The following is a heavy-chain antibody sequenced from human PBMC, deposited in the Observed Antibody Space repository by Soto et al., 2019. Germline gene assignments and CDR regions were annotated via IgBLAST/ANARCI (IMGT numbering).Heavy chain of an antibody. D-gene: IGHD2-15*01. CDR3: ASRGTTTYCSGGSCYARGFDY. CDR2: IYYSGST. CDR1: GGSISSGDYY. Sequence: QVQLQESGPGLVKPSQTLSLTCTVSGGSISSGDYYWSWIRQPPGKGLEWIGYIYYSGSTTYNPSLKWRVTNTVDTSKHQFSLKLSSVTAADTAVYYCASRGTTTYCSGGSCYARGFDYWGQGTLVTVSS. V-gene: IGHV4-30-4*01. J-gene: IGHJ4*02.